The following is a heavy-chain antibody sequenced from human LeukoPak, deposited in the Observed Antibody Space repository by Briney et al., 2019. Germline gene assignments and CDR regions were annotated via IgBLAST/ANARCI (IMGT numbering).Heavy chain of an antibody. V-gene: IGHV3-66*01. D-gene: IGHD1-26*01. CDR1: GFTVSNNY. CDR3: ARDQTTDGGSYQFDY. Sequence: GGSLRLSCAVSGFTVSNNYINWVRQAPGKGLEWVSVIFPGGDTYYADFVKGRFTISRDNSKNTVCLQMSSLRADDTAVYYCARDQTTDGGSYQFDYWGQGTLVTVSS. CDR2: IFPGGDT. J-gene: IGHJ4*02.